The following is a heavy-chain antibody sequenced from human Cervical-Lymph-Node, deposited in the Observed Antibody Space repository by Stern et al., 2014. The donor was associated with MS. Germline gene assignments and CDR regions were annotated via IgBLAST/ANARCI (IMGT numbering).Heavy chain of an antibody. J-gene: IGHJ5*02. CDR3: AREHHGGNFAS. CDR1: GATFSTNA. V-gene: IGHV1-69*01. D-gene: IGHD4-23*01. Sequence: QVKLVVSGAEVRKPGSSVKVSCKASGATFSTNAISWLRQAPGQGTEWMEPIVPIFGRANYVQKLRGRLTITADESASTAYMELRSLRSEDTAVYDCAREHHGGNFASWGQGTLVTVSS. CDR2: IVPIFGRA.